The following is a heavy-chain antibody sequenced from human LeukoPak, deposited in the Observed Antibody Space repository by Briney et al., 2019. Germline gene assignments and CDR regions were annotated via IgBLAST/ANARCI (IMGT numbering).Heavy chain of an antibody. D-gene: IGHD4-23*01. CDR2: ISSSTGYI. J-gene: IGHJ3*02. V-gene: IGHV3-21*01. CDR1: GFTFSSYS. Sequence: GGSLRLSCAASGFTFSSYSMNWVRQAPGKGLEWVSSISSSTGYIYYAVSLKGRFTISRDNAKNSLYLQMNSLRVEDTAVYYCARDWGPTVVIPTSKAAAFDIWGQGTMVTVSS. CDR3: ARDWGPTVVIPTSKAAAFDI.